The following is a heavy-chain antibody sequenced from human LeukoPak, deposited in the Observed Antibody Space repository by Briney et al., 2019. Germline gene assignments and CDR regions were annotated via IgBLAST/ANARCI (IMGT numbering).Heavy chain of an antibody. CDR2: INHSGST. D-gene: IGHD6-6*01. Sequence: PSETLSLACAVYGGSFSGYYWSWIRQPPGKGLEWIGEINHSGSTNYNPSLKSRVTISVDTSKNQSSLKLSSVTAADTAVYYCARKYSSSSYNWFDPWGQGTLVTVSS. CDR3: ARKYSSSSYNWFDP. CDR1: GGSFSGYY. J-gene: IGHJ5*02. V-gene: IGHV4-34*01.